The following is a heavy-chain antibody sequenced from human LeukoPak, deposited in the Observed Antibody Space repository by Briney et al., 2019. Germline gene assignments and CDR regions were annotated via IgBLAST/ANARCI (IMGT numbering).Heavy chain of an antibody. V-gene: IGHV4-34*01. Sequence: SETLSLTCAVYGGSFSGYYWSWIRQPPGKGLEWIGEINHSGSTDYNPSLKSRVTISVDTSKNQFSLKLSSVTAADTAVYYCARAARYCSGGSCYSRKYYFDYWGQGTLVTVSS. D-gene: IGHD2-15*01. CDR2: INHSGST. CDR1: GGSFSGYY. J-gene: IGHJ4*02. CDR3: ARAARYCSGGSCYSRKYYFDY.